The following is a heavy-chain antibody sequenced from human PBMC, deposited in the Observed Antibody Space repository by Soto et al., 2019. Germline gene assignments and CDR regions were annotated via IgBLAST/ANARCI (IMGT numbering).Heavy chain of an antibody. CDR2: IIPLSGTT. V-gene: IGHV1-69*01. D-gene: IGHD3-22*01. Sequence: VSCKAYGGTFSNHAVSWVRQAPGQGPEWMGGIIPLSGTTNYVQNFQGRVTITADESMSTAYMELSSLRYEDTAVYYCARGPDRSGFYLFDFCGQGTLVTVSS. J-gene: IGHJ4*02. CDR1: GGTFSNHA. CDR3: ARGPDRSGFYLFDF.